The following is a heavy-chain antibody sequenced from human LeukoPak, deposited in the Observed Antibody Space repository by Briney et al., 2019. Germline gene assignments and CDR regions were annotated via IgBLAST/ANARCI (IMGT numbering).Heavy chain of an antibody. D-gene: IGHD2-15*01. Sequence: GGPLRLSCAASGFTFDDYAMHWVRQAPGKGLEWVSGISWNSGSIGYADSVKGRFTISRDNAKNSLYLQMNSLRAEDTALYYCAKGISALVVVAGFDYWGQGTLVTVSS. CDR2: ISWNSGSI. CDR3: AKGISALVVVAGFDY. CDR1: GFTFDDYA. J-gene: IGHJ4*02. V-gene: IGHV3-9*01.